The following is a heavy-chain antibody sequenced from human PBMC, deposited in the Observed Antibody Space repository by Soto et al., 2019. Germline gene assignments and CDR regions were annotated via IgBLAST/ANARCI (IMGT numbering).Heavy chain of an antibody. CDR2: MNPNSGNT. J-gene: IGHJ4*02. V-gene: IGHV1-8*01. D-gene: IGHD3-3*01. Sequence: QVQLVQSGADVKKPGASVKVSCKASGYTFTSYDINWVRQATGQGPEWMGLMNPNSGNTGYAQKFQGRVTMTRSTSISTAYMELSSLRSDDTAVYYCARATREWGFHYWGPGTLVTVSS. CDR3: ARATREWGFHY. CDR1: GYTFTSYD.